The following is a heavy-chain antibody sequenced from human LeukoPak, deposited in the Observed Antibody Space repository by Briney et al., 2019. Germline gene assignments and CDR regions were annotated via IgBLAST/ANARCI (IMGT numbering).Heavy chain of an antibody. CDR2: IDSDGSTT. Sequence: GGSLRLSCAASGFTFSSYWMHWVRQAPGKGLVWVSRIDSDGSTTTYGDSVKGRFTISRDNAKNTLYLQVNSLRAEDTAVYYCARGSTAGMGDYWGQGTLVTVSS. CDR3: ARGSTAGMGDY. CDR1: GFTFSSYW. J-gene: IGHJ4*02. V-gene: IGHV3-74*01. D-gene: IGHD1-1*01.